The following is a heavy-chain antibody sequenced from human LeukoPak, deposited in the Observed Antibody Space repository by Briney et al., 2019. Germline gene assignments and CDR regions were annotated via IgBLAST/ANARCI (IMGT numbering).Heavy chain of an antibody. Sequence: SETLSLTCTVSGGSISSYYWSWIRQPPGKGLEWIGYIYYSGSTNYNPSLKSRVTISVDTSNNQFSLNLSSVTAADTAVYYCARVAAAGTLWGQGTLVTVSS. J-gene: IGHJ4*02. V-gene: IGHV4-59*01. CDR2: IYYSGST. CDR3: ARVAAAGTL. CDR1: GGSISSYY. D-gene: IGHD6-13*01.